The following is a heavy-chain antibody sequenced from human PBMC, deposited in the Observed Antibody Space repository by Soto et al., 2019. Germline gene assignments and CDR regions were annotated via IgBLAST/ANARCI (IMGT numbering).Heavy chain of an antibody. CDR1: GFTFSSYA. CDR3: ARGESGWWKDAFDL. D-gene: IGHD6-19*01. V-gene: IGHV3-30-3*01. Sequence: QVQLVESGGGVVQPGRSLRLSCAASGFTFSSYAMHWVRQAPGKGLEWVAVISYDGSNKYYADSVKGRFTISRDNSKNTLYLQMNSLRAEDTAVYSCARGESGWWKDAFDLWGQGTMVTVSS. J-gene: IGHJ3*01. CDR2: ISYDGSNK.